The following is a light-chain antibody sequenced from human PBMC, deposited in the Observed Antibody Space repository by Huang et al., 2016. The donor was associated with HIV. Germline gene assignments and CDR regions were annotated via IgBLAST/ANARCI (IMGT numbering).Light chain of an antibody. J-gene: IGKJ2*01. CDR3: QQRSNWPPYT. CDR2: DAS. Sequence: EVVLTQSPVTLSLSPGERATLSCRASQSISSYLAWYQQKPGQTPRLLIYDASNRATGIPARFSGSGSGTDLTLTISNLEPEDIAVYYCQQRSNWPPYTFGPGTKLEIK. V-gene: IGKV3-11*01. CDR1: QSISSY.